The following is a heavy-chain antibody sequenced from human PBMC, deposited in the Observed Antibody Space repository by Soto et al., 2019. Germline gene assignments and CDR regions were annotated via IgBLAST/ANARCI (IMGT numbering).Heavy chain of an antibody. CDR2: LIVILGTT. V-gene: IGHV1-69*01. CDR3: ASGYYDSSGYSIDY. D-gene: IGHD3-22*01. Sequence: QVQLVQSGAEVRKPGSSVKVSCQSFGGSFSSYAFSWVRQAPGQGLEWMGGLIVILGTTNYAQKFKGRVTFTADESTSTAYMAVSSLESEDTAIYYCASGYYDSSGYSIDYWGKGTQVTVSS. J-gene: IGHJ4*02. CDR1: GGSFSSYA.